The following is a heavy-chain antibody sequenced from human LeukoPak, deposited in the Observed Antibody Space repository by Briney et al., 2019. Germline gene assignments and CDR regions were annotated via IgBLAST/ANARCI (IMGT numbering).Heavy chain of an antibody. Sequence: PSETLSLTCTVSGGSISSYYWSWMRQPPGKGLEWIGYIYYSGSTNYNPSLKSRVTISVDTSKNQFSLKLSSVTAADTAVYYCARGASVYPQAWFDPWGQGTLVTVSS. CDR3: ARGASVYPQAWFDP. D-gene: IGHD3-16*02. J-gene: IGHJ5*02. V-gene: IGHV4-59*01. CDR1: GGSISSYY. CDR2: IYYSGST.